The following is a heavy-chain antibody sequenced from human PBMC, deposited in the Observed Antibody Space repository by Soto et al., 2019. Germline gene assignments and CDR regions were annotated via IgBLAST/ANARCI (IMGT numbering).Heavy chain of an antibody. CDR1: GFTFSRFG. Sequence: PGGSLRLSCAASGFTFSRFGMHRVRQAPGKGLEWVAVISYDGSNRFYADSVKGRFTISRDNSKSTLYLQMNSLRPEDTAVYYCAKDLYGSETYTYYCGMDVCGQGTTVTVSS. J-gene: IGHJ6*02. D-gene: IGHD3-10*01. V-gene: IGHV3-30*18. CDR2: ISYDGSNR. CDR3: AKDLYGSETYTYYCGMDV.